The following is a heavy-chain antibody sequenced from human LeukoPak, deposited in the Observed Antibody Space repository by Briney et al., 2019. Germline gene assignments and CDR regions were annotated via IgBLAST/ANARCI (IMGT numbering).Heavy chain of an antibody. CDR2: IYHSGST. J-gene: IGHJ5*02. D-gene: IGHD3-3*01. V-gene: IGHV4-59*01. CDR1: GGSISSYY. CDR3: AGSYDFWSGYDFDP. Sequence: PSETLSLTCTVSGGSISSYYLSWIRQPPGKGLEWIGYIYHSGSTNYNPSLKSRVTISVDTSKNQFSLKLSSVTAADTAVYYCAGSYDFWSGYDFDPWGQGTLVTVSS.